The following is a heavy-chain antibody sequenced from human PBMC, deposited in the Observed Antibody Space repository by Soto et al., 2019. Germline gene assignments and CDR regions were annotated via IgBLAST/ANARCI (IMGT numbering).Heavy chain of an antibody. V-gene: IGHV4-4*02. CDR2: IYHSGST. J-gene: IGHJ5*02. D-gene: IGHD6-13*01. CDR1: GGSISSSHW. Sequence: SETLSLTCAVSGGSISSSHWWIWVRQPPGKGLEWIGEIYHSGSTNYNPSLKSRVTMSVDTSKNHFSLRLTSVTAADTAVYYCVASLAASGLNWLDPWGRGTLVTVSS. CDR3: VASLAASGLNWLDP.